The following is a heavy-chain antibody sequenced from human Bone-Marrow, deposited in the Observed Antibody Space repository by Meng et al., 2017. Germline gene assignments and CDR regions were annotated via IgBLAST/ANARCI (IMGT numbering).Heavy chain of an antibody. CDR1: GGTFSSYA. CDR3: ARRRIQSTNWFDP. J-gene: IGHJ5*02. Sequence: QVQLVHSGAGVRKPVSAVMFSCKASGGTFSSYAISWVRQAPGQGLEWMGWMNPNSGNTGYAQKFQGRVTMTRNTSISTAYMELSSLRSEDTAVYYCARRRIQSTNWFDPWGQGTLVTVSS. D-gene: IGHD5-18*01. CDR2: MNPNSGNT. V-gene: IGHV1-8*02.